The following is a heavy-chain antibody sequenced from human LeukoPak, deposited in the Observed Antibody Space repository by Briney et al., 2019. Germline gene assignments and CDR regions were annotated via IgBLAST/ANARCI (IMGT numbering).Heavy chain of an antibody. Sequence: GGSLRLSCAASGFTFSSYAMTWVRQAPGKGLEWVSGISGSGSGTYYADSVKGRFTISRDNSKTTLHLQMNSLRAEDTALYYCVKYTGNSILVRFDYWGQGTLVTVSS. CDR1: GFTFSSYA. V-gene: IGHV3-23*01. CDR2: ISGSGSGT. D-gene: IGHD4-23*01. CDR3: VKYTGNSILVRFDY. J-gene: IGHJ4*02.